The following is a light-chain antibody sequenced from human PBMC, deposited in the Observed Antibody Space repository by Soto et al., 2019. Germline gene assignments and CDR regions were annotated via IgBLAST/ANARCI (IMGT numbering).Light chain of an antibody. CDR1: QGISSW. Sequence: DLQMTQSPSCVSASVGGRFTITCRASQGISSWLAWYQRKPGRAPKVLXYPASRLQAGVPLRFSGSGSGTDFTLTISDLPPEDVATYYCQQLNSFPLTFGQGTRLEIK. J-gene: IGKJ5*01. V-gene: IGKV1D-12*01. CDR2: PAS. CDR3: QQLNSFPLT.